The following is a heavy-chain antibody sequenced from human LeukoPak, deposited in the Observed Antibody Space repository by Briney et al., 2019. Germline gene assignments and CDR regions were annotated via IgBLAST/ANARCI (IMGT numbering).Heavy chain of an antibody. D-gene: IGHD3-3*01. Sequence: GGSLRLSCAASGFIFTNYFMSWVRQAPGKGLEWVASIKHDGSEKYYVDSVRGRFTISRDNTMNSLYLQMSSLRAEDTAVYYCATDRGWRTSGYYLYYFEYWGQGTPVTYSS. CDR3: ATDRGWRTSGYYLYYFEY. J-gene: IGHJ4*02. CDR1: GFIFTNYF. CDR2: IKHDGSEK. V-gene: IGHV3-7*01.